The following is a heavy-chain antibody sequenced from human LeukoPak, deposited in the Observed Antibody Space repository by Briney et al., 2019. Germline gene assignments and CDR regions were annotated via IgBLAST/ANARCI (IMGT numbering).Heavy chain of an antibody. CDR3: AKFHEIWDSGDHDYFDS. CDR1: GFSFSGYG. Sequence: GGSLRLSCAASGFSFSGYGMHWVRQAPGEGLQWVAFIRYHGINKYYADSVKGRFTISRDNSKNTLFLDMNSLSVEDTGVYYCAKFHEIWDSGDHDYFDSWGQGTLVTVSS. V-gene: IGHV3-30*02. J-gene: IGHJ4*02. CDR2: IRYHGINK. D-gene: IGHD2-21*01.